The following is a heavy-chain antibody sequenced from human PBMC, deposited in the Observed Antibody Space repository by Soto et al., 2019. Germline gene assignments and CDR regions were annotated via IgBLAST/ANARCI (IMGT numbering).Heavy chain of an antibody. CDR2: IYYSGST. CDR3: ARLKAAASSWFDP. V-gene: IGHV4-59*08. CDR1: GGSISSYY. Sequence: SETLSLTCTVSGGSISSYYWSWIRQPPGKGLEWIGYIYYSGSTNYNPSLQSRVTISVDTSKNQFSLKLNSVTAADTAVYYCARLKAAASSWFDPWGQGTLVTVSS. J-gene: IGHJ5*02. D-gene: IGHD6-13*01.